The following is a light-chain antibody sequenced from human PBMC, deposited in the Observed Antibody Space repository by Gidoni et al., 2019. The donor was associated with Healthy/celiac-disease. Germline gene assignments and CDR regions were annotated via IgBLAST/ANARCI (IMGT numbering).Light chain of an antibody. CDR1: SSDVGGYNY. Sequence: QSALTQPLSVSGSPGQSVTISCTGTSSDVGGYNYVAWYHQHPGKAPKLMIYDVSKRPSGVPDRFSGSKSGNTASLTISGLQAEDEADYYCCSYAGSYSVVFGGGTKLTVL. CDR2: DVS. CDR3: CSYAGSYSVV. V-gene: IGLV2-11*01. J-gene: IGLJ2*01.